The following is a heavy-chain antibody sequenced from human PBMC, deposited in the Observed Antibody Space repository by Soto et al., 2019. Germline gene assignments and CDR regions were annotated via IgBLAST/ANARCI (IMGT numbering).Heavy chain of an antibody. CDR3: AKGGYCSGGSCYSVWDLLFDY. V-gene: IGHV3-23*01. CDR2: ISGSGGST. D-gene: IGHD2-15*01. Sequence: GGSLRLSCAASGFTFSSYAMSWVRQAPGKGLEWVSAISGSGGSTYYADSVKGRFTISRDNSKNTLYLQMNSLRAEDTAVYYCAKGGYCSGGSCYSVWDLLFDYWGQGTLVTVSS. J-gene: IGHJ4*02. CDR1: GFTFSSYA.